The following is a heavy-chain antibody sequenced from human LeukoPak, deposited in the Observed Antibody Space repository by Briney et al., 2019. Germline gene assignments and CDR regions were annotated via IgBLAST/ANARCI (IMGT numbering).Heavy chain of an antibody. CDR3: VRDVSRRIGMDV. V-gene: IGHV3-21*01. Sequence: GGSLRLSCLASGFSFNSYTMNWVREAPGKGLEWVSTISPVSSYTWYAESVKGRFTISRDNPKDSLYLQMDSLRAEDTAVYYCVRDVSRRIGMDVWGQGTTVTVSS. CDR2: ISPVSSYT. J-gene: IGHJ6*02. CDR1: GFSFNSYT. D-gene: IGHD2/OR15-2a*01.